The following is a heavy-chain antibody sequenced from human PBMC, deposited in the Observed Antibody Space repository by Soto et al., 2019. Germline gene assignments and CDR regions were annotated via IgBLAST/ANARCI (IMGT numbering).Heavy chain of an antibody. CDR2: IWYDGSNK. CDR3: ARDPKTSGGQHWAFNYFDS. Sequence: PGGSLRLSCAASGFKFNSYGMHWVRQAPGKGPEWVAEIWYDGSNKYYADSVKGRFTISRDNSKSTLYLQVDSLRPEDAAVYYCARDPKTSGGQHWAFNYFDSWGQGTLVTVSS. V-gene: IGHV3-30*19. D-gene: IGHD7-27*01. J-gene: IGHJ4*02. CDR1: GFKFNSYG.